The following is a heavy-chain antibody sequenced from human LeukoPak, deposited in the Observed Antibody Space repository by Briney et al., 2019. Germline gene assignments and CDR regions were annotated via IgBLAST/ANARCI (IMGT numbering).Heavy chain of an antibody. J-gene: IGHJ4*02. Sequence: SETLSLTCAVYGGSFSGYYWSWIRQPPGKGLEWIGEITHIGSTNYNPPLKSRVTISVDTSKNQFSLKLSSVTAADTAVYYCASGRRRYCTNGVCYPTFDYWGQGTLVTVSS. V-gene: IGHV4-34*01. CDR2: ITHIGST. CDR3: ASGRRRYCTNGVCYPTFDY. CDR1: GGSFSGYY. D-gene: IGHD2-8*01.